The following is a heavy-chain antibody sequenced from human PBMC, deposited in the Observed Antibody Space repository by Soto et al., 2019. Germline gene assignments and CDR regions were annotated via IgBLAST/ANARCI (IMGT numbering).Heavy chain of an antibody. CDR2: IYYSGST. CDR3: ARGIKYGDYSRWFDP. V-gene: IGHV4-59*01. CDR1: GGSISSYY. Sequence: SETQSLTCTVSGGSISSYYWSWIRQPPGKGLEWIGYIYYSGSTNYNPSLKSRVTISVDTSKNQFSLKLSSVTAADTAVYYCARGIKYGDYSRWFDPWGPGTLVTVSS. D-gene: IGHD4-17*01. J-gene: IGHJ5*02.